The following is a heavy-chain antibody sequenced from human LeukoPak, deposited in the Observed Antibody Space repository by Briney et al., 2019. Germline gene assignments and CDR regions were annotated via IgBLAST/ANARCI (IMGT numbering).Heavy chain of an antibody. CDR2: INHSGST. V-gene: IGHV4-34*01. CDR3: ARGLRVRITIFQPKGLDV. CDR1: GGSFSGYY. Sequence: SETLSLTCAVYGGSFSGYYWSWIRQPPGKGLEWIGEINHSGSTNYNPSLKSRVTISVDTSKYQFSLKLSSVPAADTAVYYCARGLRVRITIFQPKGLDVWGQGTTVTVSS. J-gene: IGHJ6*02. D-gene: IGHD3-9*01.